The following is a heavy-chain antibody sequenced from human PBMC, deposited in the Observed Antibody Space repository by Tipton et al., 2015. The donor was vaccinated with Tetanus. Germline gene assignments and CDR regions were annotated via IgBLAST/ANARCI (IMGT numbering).Heavy chain of an antibody. V-gene: IGHV4-61*01. CDR3: ARDERYGDYAY. CDR1: GASIGSISYY. J-gene: IGHJ4*02. D-gene: IGHD4-17*01. CDR2: TYYSGST. Sequence: TLSLTCTVSGASIGSISYYWSWIRQPPGKGLEWIGYTYYSGSTGYNPSLKSRVTISIDSSKNQFSLKLTSVTAADTAVYYCARDERYGDYAYWGQGILVIVS.